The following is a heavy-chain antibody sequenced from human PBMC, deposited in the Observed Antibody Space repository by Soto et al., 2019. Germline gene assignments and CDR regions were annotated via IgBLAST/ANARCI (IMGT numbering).Heavy chain of an antibody. CDR1: GFTFSSYW. Sequence: PGGSLRLSCAASGFTFSSYWMHWVRQAPGKGLVWVSRIKTDGSSTNYADSVKGRFTISRDNAKNTLYLQMNILRPEDTAVYYCTREKFDPWGQGTLVTVSS. J-gene: IGHJ5*02. CDR3: TREKFDP. CDR2: IKTDGSST. V-gene: IGHV3-74*01.